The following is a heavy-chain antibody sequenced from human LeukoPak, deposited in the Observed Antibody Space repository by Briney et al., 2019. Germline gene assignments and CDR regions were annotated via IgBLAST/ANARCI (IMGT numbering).Heavy chain of an antibody. D-gene: IGHD2-15*01. J-gene: IGHJ6*02. Sequence: PGGSLRLSCAASRFTFSSYWMHWVRQAPGKGLVWVSRINSDGSSTSYADSVKGRFTISRDNAKNTLYLQMNSLRAEDTAVYYCARVAADSFYYYGMDVWGQGTTVTVSS. CDR3: ARVAADSFYYYGMDV. V-gene: IGHV3-74*01. CDR1: RFTFSSYW. CDR2: INSDGSST.